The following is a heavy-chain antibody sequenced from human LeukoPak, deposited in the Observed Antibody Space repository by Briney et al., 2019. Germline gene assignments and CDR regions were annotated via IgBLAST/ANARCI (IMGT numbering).Heavy chain of an antibody. Sequence: PGGSLRLSCAASGFTFSSYSMNWVRQAPGKGLEWVSYISSSSSTIYYADSVKGRFTISRDNAKNSLYLQMNSLRAEDTAVYYCARDWIAVAGGGGDWGQGTLVTVSS. CDR3: ARDWIAVAGGGGD. V-gene: IGHV3-48*01. CDR2: ISSSSSTI. CDR1: GFTFSSYS. J-gene: IGHJ4*02. D-gene: IGHD6-19*01.